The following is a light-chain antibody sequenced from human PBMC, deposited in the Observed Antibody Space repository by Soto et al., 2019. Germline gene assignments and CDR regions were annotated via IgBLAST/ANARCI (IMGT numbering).Light chain of an antibody. CDR2: EVS. J-gene: IGLJ1*01. CDR3: CSYAGSSTFLYV. V-gene: IGLV2-23*02. CDR1: SSDVGSYNL. Sequence: QSVLTQPASVSGSPGQSITISCTGTSSDVGSYNLVSWYQQHPGKAPKLMIYEVSKRPSGVSNRFSGSKSGNTASLTISGLQDEDEADYYCCSYAGSSTFLYVFGTGTKV.